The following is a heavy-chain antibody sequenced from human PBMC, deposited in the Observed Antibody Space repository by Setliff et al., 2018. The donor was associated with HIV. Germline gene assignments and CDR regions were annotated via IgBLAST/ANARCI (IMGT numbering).Heavy chain of an antibody. CDR1: GNTFKSLA. V-gene: IGHV1-18*01. CDR2: ISTYNADT. D-gene: IGHD5-18*01. CDR3: AREDTAPPDYYSYMDV. Sequence: ASVKVSCKASGNTFKSLAFNWVRQAPGQGLEWMGWISTYNADTNYAQNLQGRVTMTTDTSTSTAYMELRSLRSDDTAVYYCAREDTAPPDYYSYMDVWGKGTTVTVSS. J-gene: IGHJ6*03.